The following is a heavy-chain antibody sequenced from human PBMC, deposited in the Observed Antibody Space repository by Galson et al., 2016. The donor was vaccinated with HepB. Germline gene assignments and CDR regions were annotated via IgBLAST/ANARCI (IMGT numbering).Heavy chain of an antibody. CDR2: ISITRGYK. V-gene: IGHV3-21*01. D-gene: IGHD3-16*01. CDR3: ARPPAGDRRDFDL. Sequence: SLRLSCAASGFTFSTYSMNWVCQAPGKGLEWVSFISITRGYKYYADSLKGRVTISRDNAKNSLYLQLNSLRAEDTAVYYCARPPAGDRRDFDLWGRGTLVTVSS. CDR1: GFTFSTYS. J-gene: IGHJ2*01.